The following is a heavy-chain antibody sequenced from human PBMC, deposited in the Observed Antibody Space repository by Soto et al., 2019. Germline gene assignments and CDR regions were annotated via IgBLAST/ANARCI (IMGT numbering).Heavy chain of an antibody. J-gene: IGHJ5*02. D-gene: IGHD2-2*01. CDR1: NGSISGPTYD. CDR2: IYYSGIT. CDR3: ALQHISSFKRYNFFDP. Sequence: SETLSLTCTVSNGSISGPTYDWGWIRQPPGKGLEWIGSIYYSGITYYNPSLESRVSMSVDTSKNQFSLSLSSVTAADTAMYYCALQHISSFKRYNFFDPWGQGTLVTVSS. V-gene: IGHV4-39*01.